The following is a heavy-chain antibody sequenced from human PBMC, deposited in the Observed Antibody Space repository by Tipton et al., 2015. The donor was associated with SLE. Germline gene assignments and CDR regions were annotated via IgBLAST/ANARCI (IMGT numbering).Heavy chain of an antibody. D-gene: IGHD3-22*01. CDR3: ARGRKPAYYYDSSGCFDY. Sequence: SLRLSCAASGFSLSDSYMTWIRQAPGKGLQWVSYIGGSGPYINYADSVKGRFTISRDNAKNSLYLQMNSLRDEDTAVYYCARGRKPAYYYDSSGCFDYWGQGTLVTVSS. J-gene: IGHJ4*02. CDR1: GFSLSDSY. V-gene: IGHV3-11*04. CDR2: IGGSGPYI.